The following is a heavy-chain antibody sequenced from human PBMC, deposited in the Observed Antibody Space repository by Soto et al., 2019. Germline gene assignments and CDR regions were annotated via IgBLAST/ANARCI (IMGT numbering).Heavy chain of an antibody. CDR1: GFTFSSYA. Sequence: EVQLLESGGGLVQPGESLRLSCAATGFTFSSYAMSWVRQAPGKGLEWVAIISGSGDNTFYADSVKGRVTISRDNSKNTLYVQMNSLRAEDTAIYYCASDSGRNWFDPWGQGTLVTVSS. J-gene: IGHJ5*02. CDR3: ASDSGRNWFDP. V-gene: IGHV3-23*01. CDR2: ISGSGDNT.